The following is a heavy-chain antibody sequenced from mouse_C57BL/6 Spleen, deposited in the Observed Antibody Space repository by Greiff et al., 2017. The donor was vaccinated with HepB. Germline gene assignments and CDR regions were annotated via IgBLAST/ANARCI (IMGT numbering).Heavy chain of an antibody. CDR1: GYTFTSYW. Sequence: QVQLQQPGAELVRPGTSVKLSCKASGYTFTSYWMHWVKQRPGQGLEWIGVIDPSDSYTNYNQKFKGKATLTVDTSSSTAYMQLSSLTSEDSDVYYCARWGSFAYWGQGTLVTVSA. J-gene: IGHJ3*01. CDR3: ARWGSFAY. CDR2: IDPSDSYT. V-gene: IGHV1-59*01.